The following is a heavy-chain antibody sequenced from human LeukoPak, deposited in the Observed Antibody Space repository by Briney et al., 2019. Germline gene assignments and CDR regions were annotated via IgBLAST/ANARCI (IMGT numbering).Heavy chain of an antibody. Sequence: SETLSLTCTVSGGSISSYYWSWIRQPPGKGLEWIGYIYYSGSTNYNPSLKSRVTISVDTSKNQFSLKLSSVTAADTAVYYCAGGITIFGVVINGMDVWGQGTTVTVSS. V-gene: IGHV4-59*01. CDR2: IYYSGST. CDR1: GGSISSYY. J-gene: IGHJ6*02. D-gene: IGHD3-3*01. CDR3: AGGITIFGVVINGMDV.